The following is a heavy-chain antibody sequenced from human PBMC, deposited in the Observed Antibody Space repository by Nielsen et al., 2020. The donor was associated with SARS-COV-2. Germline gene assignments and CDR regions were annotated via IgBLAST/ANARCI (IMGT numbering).Heavy chain of an antibody. V-gene: IGHV3-11*04. CDR3: ARASLFGGQNDY. CDR1: GFSFSDSH. D-gene: IGHD3-3*01. CDR2: ISYNGGTI. J-gene: IGHJ4*02. Sequence: GESLKISCAASGFSFSDSHMNWIRQAPGKGLEWVSFISYNGGTIYYADSVKGRFTISRDNAKNSLNLQMNSLRDDDTAVYYCARASLFGGQNDYWGQGALVTVSS.